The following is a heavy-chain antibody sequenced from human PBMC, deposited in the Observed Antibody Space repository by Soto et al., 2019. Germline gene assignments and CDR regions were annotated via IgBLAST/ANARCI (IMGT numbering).Heavy chain of an antibody. J-gene: IGHJ4*02. V-gene: IGHV1-45*02. CDR1: GNTFTYVY. Sequence: QMQLVQSGAEVKKTGSSVKVSCKGSGNTFTYVYLHWVLQAPGQALEWMGWITPFNGNTKYAQKFQDRVTFTGDTSLYTAYMELSSLRSDDTATFYCASGRYDASGYFDYCGQGTLVTVSS. CDR2: ITPFNGNT. D-gene: IGHD3-22*01. CDR3: ASGRYDASGYFDY.